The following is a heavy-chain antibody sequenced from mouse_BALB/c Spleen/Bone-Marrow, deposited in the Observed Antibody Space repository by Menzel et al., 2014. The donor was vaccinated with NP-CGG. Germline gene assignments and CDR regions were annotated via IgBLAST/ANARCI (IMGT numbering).Heavy chain of an antibody. D-gene: IGHD2-13*01. CDR1: GYAFTNYL. Sequence: VHLQQSGAELVRPGTSVKVSCKASGYAFTNYLIEWVKQRPGQGLEWIGVINPGSGGTNYNEKFKGKATLTADKSSSTAYMQLSSLTSDDSAVYFCARRDYSFAYWGQGTLVTVSA. CDR3: ARRDYSFAY. V-gene: IGHV1-54*01. J-gene: IGHJ3*01. CDR2: INPGSGGT.